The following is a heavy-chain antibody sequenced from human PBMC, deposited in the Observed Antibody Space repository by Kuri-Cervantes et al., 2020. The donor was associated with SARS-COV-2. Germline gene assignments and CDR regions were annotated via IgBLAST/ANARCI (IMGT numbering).Heavy chain of an antibody. J-gene: IGHJ6*02. Sequence: GSLRLSCAASGFTFSSYSMNWVRQAPGKGLEWIGEINHSGSTNYNPSLKSRVTISVDTSKNQFSLKLSSVTAADTAVYYCATPTTYGLDYYGMDVWGQGTTVTVSS. CDR2: INHSGST. CDR1: GFTFSSYS. V-gene: IGHV4-34*08. CDR3: ATPTTYGLDYYGMDV. D-gene: IGHD1-14*01.